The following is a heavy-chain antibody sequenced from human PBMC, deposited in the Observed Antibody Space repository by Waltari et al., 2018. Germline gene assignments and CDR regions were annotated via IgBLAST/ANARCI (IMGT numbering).Heavy chain of an antibody. J-gene: IGHJ3*02. D-gene: IGHD2-8*02. V-gene: IGHV3-23*03. CDR1: GFPFSNYD. Sequence: VQLLESGGGLVQPGGSLRISCAASGFPFSNYDMSWVRQAPGKGLEWVSVIYNFGSTHYGDSVKGRFTISRDNSKNTLYLQMNSLRAEDTAVYYCAKDGGGVTFDIWGQGTMVTVSS. CDR2: IYNFGST. CDR3: AKDGGGVTFDI.